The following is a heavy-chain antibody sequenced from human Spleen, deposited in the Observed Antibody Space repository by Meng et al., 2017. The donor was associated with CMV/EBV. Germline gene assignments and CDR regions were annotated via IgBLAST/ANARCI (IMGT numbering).Heavy chain of an antibody. CDR1: GFTFSTYS. CDR2: ITASGGST. V-gene: IGHV3-21*01. CDR3: AGPLV. Sequence: SCEASGFTFSTYSMNWVRQAPGRGLAWVSAITASGGSTYYADSVKGRFTISRDNAKNSLYLQMNNLRAEDTAVYYCAGPLVGGQGTLVTVSS. J-gene: IGHJ4*02.